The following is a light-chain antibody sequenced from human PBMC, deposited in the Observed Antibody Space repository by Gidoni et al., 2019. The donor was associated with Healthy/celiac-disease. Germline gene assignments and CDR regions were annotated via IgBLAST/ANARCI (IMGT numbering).Light chain of an antibody. J-gene: IGLJ2*01. CDR2: QDS. Sequence: SYELNRPPSVSVSPGLTASITCSGDKLVDKYATWYQQKPRQSLVLVIYQDSKRPSGIPERFSGSNSGNTATLTISGTQAMDEADYYCQAWDSSTHVVFGGGTKLTVL. CDR1: KLVDKY. V-gene: IGLV3-1*01. CDR3: QAWDSSTHVV.